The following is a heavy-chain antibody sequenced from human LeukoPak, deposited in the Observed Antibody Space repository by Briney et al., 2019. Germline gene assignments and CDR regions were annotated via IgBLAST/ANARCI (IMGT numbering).Heavy chain of an antibody. D-gene: IGHD4-17*01. V-gene: IGHV3-21*01. J-gene: IGHJ4*02. CDR1: GFTFSRYS. CDR2: ISSSGSYI. CDR3: AREDYGDYVFGH. Sequence: PGGSLRLSCAASGFTFSRYSMNWVRQAPGKGLEWVSSISSSGSYIYYADSVKGRFTISRDNAKNSLYLQMNSLRAEDTAVYYCAREDYGDYVFGHWGQGTLVTVSS.